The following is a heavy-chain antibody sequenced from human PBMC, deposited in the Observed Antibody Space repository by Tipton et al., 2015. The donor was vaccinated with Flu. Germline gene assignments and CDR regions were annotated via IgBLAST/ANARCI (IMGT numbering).Heavy chain of an antibody. V-gene: IGHV4-61*02. CDR1: GGSISSGSYY. J-gene: IGHJ6*02. CDR3: ARGGYSYGYGKNYYYYGMDV. D-gene: IGHD5-18*01. CDR2: IYTSGST. Sequence: LRLSCTVSGGSISSGSYYWSWIRQPAGKGLEWIGRIYTSGSTNYNPSLKSRVTISVDTSKNQFSLKLSSVTAADTAVYYCARGGYSYGYGKNYYYYGMDVWDQG.